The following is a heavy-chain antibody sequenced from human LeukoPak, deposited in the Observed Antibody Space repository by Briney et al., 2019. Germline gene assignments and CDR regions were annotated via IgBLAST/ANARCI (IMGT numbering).Heavy chain of an antibody. CDR3: AKGGITMIRGSWLRTDY. J-gene: IGHJ4*02. CDR2: IRDDGNKK. CDR1: GFTFSTYG. Sequence: GGSLRLSCAASGFTFSTYGMHWVRQAPGKGLEWMAFIRDDGNKKYYADSVKGRFTISRDNSKNTLYLQMHSLRAEDTAVYYCAKGGITMIRGSWLRTDYWGQGTLVTVSS. D-gene: IGHD3-10*01. V-gene: IGHV3-30*02.